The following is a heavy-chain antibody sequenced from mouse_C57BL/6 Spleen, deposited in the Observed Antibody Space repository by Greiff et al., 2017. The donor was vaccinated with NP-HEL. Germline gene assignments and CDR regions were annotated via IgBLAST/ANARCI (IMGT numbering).Heavy chain of an antibody. CDR3: ARIYYYGSSYGWYFDV. CDR1: GYAFSSYW. D-gene: IGHD1-1*01. V-gene: IGHV1-80*01. CDR2: IYPGDGDT. Sequence: QVQLQQSGAELVKPGASVKISCKASGYAFSSYWMNWVKQRPGKGLEWIGQIYPGDGDTNYNGKFKGKATLTADKSSSTAYMQLSSLTSEDSAVYFCARIYYYGSSYGWYFDVWGTGTTVTVSS. J-gene: IGHJ1*03.